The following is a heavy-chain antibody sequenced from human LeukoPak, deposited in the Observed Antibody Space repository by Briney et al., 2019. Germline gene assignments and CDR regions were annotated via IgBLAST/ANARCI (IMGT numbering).Heavy chain of an antibody. CDR3: ARTQYCSSSTSCYFGYFDY. Sequence: SETLSLTCTVSGGSISSGGYYWSWIRQPPGKGLEWIAHVYYTGSTNYNPSLKSRVTISLDMSKNQFSLKLSSVTAADTAVYYCARTQYCSSSTSCYFGYFDYWGQGTLVTVSS. J-gene: IGHJ4*02. D-gene: IGHD2-2*01. CDR1: GGSISSGGYY. V-gene: IGHV4-61*08. CDR2: VYYTGST.